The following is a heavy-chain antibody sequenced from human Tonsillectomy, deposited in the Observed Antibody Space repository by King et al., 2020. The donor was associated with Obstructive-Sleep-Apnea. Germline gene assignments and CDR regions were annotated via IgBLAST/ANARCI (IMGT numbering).Heavy chain of an antibody. CDR1: GYSISSGYY. J-gene: IGHJ4*02. CDR3: AKTEGDY. V-gene: IGHV4-38-2*02. Sequence: QLQESGPGLVKPSETLSLTCTVSGYSISSGYYWGWIRHPPGKGLEWIGSVFYNGNTYYNPSLKRRVTVSVDTSKNQFSLKLTSVTAADTAVYYCAKTEGDYWGQGTLVTVSS. CDR2: VFYNGNT.